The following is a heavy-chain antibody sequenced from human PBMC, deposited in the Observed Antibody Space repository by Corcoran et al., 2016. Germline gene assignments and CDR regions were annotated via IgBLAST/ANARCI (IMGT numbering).Heavy chain of an antibody. D-gene: IGHD3-10*02. Sequence: QVQLQESGPGLVKPSETLSLTCTVSGYSISSGYYWGWIQQPPGKGLEWIGSIYHSGSTYFNPSLQSRVTISVDTSKNQFSLKLRSVTAADTAVYYCARGSSGYGYVSDYWGQGSLVTVSS. CDR2: IYHSGST. CDR3: ARGSSGYGYVSDY. V-gene: IGHV4-38-2*02. J-gene: IGHJ4*02. CDR1: GYSISSGYY.